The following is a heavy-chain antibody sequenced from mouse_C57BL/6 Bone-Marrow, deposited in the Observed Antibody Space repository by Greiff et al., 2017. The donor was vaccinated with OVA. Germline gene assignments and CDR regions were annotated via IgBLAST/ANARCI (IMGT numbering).Heavy chain of an antibody. CDR2: IHPNSGST. V-gene: IGHV1-64*01. J-gene: IGHJ1*03. D-gene: IGHD1-1*01. CDR3: ARSSNYYVSSYWYFDV. CDR1: GYTFTSYW. Sequence: VQLQQPGAELVKPGASVKLSCKASGYTFTSYWMHWVKQRPGQGLEWIGMIHPNSGSTNYNEKFKSKATLTVDKSSSTAYMQLSSLTSEDSAVYYCARSSNYYVSSYWYFDVWGTGTTVTVSS.